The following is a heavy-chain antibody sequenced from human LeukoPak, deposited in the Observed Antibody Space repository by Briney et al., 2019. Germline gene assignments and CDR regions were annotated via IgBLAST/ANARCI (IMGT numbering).Heavy chain of an antibody. J-gene: IGHJ5*02. V-gene: IGHV4-4*07. CDR3: ARCKKNNYDSSGYHGDWFDP. CDR2: IYTSGST. CDR1: GGSISNYY. D-gene: IGHD3-22*01. Sequence: SETLSLTCIVSGGSISNYYWSWIRQPAGKGLEWIGRIYTSGSTYYNPSLKSRVTISVDTSKNQFSLKLSSVTAADTAVYYCARCKKNNYDSSGYHGDWFDPWGQGTLVTVSS.